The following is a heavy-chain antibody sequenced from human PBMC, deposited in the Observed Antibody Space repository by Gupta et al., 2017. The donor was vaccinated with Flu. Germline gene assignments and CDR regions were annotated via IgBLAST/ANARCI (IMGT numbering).Heavy chain of an antibody. V-gene: IGHV3-33*01. J-gene: IGHJ4*02. CDR1: GFTFSSYG. Sequence: QVQLVESGGGVVQPGRSLRLSCAASGFTFSSYGMHWVRQAPGKGLEWVAVIWYDGSNKYYADSVKGRFTISRDNSKNTLYLQMNSLRAEDTAVYYCARVVPAAIGLPPDYWGQGTLVTVSS. D-gene: IGHD2-2*01. CDR3: ARVVPAAIGLPPDY. CDR2: IWYDGSNK.